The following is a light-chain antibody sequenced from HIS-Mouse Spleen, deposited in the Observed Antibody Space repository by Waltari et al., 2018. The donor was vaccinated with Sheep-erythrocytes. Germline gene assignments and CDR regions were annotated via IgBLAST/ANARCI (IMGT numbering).Light chain of an antibody. V-gene: IGKV1D-13*01. CDR1: QVISSA. CDR3: QQFNNYPRT. CDR2: DAS. J-gene: IGKJ1*01. Sequence: AIQLTQSPSSLSASVGDRVTITCRASQVISSALAWYQQKPGNTPKLLIYDASSLESGVPSRFSGSGSGTDFTLTISSLQPEDFATYYCQQFNNYPRTFGQGTKVEIK.